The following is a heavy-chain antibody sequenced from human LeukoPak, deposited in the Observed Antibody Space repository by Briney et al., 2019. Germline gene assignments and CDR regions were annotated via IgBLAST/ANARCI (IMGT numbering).Heavy chain of an antibody. Sequence: ASVKVSCKASGYTFTSYGISWVRQAPGQGLEWMGWINPNSGGTNYAQKFQGRVTMTRDTSISTAYMELSRLRSDDTAVYYCARVGGFDYWGQGTLVTVSS. CDR3: ARVGGFDY. CDR1: GYTFTSYG. V-gene: IGHV1-2*02. D-gene: IGHD3-10*01. J-gene: IGHJ4*02. CDR2: INPNSGGT.